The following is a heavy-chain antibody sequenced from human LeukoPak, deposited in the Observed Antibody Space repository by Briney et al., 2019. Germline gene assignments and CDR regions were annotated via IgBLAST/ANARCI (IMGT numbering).Heavy chain of an antibody. CDR3: ARDFRERRGITGPHGMDV. D-gene: IGHD1-20*01. J-gene: IGHJ6*02. Sequence: YPSETLSLTCAVYGGSFSGYYWSWIRQPPGKGLEWIGEINHSGSTNYNPSLKGRVTISIDKSKNQFSLRLSSVTAADTAVYYCARDFRERRGITGPHGMDVWGQGTTVTVSS. CDR1: GGSFSGYY. CDR2: INHSGST. V-gene: IGHV4-34*01.